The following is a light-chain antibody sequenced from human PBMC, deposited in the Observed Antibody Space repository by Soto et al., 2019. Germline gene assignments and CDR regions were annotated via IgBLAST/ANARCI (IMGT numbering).Light chain of an antibody. V-gene: IGKV1-9*01. J-gene: IGKJ4*01. CDR3: QHHNSYPLT. CDR1: QGIYSH. CDR2: AAS. Sequence: DIKLTQSPSFLSASVGDRVTITCRASQGIYSHLAWYQQKPGKAPKLLIYAASTLQSGVPSRFSGSRSGTDFTLTVSSLQPDDFATYYCQHHNSYPLTFGGGTKVEIK.